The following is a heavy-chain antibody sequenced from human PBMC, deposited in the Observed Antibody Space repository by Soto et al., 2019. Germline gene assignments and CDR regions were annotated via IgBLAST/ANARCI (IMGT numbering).Heavy chain of an antibody. V-gene: IGHV5-51*01. Sequence: GEALKISFKGSGCSVSFYWIGWVRPMPGKGLEWMAIMYPDDSDIRYSPSFEAHVTISADKSTSTAFLQWSSLKASDTAMYYCATAYVYDFENSNYYRDAFDIWGQGTLVTVSS. CDR2: MYPDDSDI. D-gene: IGHD3-22*01. CDR3: ATAYVYDFENSNYYRDAFDI. J-gene: IGHJ3*02. CDR1: GCSVSFYW.